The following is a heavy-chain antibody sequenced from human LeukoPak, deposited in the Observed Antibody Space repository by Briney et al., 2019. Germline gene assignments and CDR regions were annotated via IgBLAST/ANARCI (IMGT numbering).Heavy chain of an antibody. CDR3: AKDLIVEGASDY. Sequence: SGGSLRLSCAASGFTFSSYATSWVRQAPGKGLEWVSAISGSGGSTYYADSVKGRFTISRDNSKNTLYLQMNSLRAEDTAVYYCAKDLIVEGASDYWGQGTLVTVSS. V-gene: IGHV3-23*01. D-gene: IGHD1-26*01. CDR2: ISGSGGST. CDR1: GFTFSSYA. J-gene: IGHJ4*02.